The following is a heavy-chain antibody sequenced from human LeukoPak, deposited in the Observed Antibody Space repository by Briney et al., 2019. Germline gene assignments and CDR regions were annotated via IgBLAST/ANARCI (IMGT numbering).Heavy chain of an antibody. CDR1: GFTFSSYA. CDR2: ISYDGSNK. J-gene: IGHJ4*02. V-gene: IGHV3-30-3*01. Sequence: PGRSLRLSCAASGFTFSSYAMHWVRQAPGKGLEWVAVISYDGSNKYYADSVKGRFTISRDNSKNTLYLQMNSLRAEDTAVYYCARDQRYYDFWSGYYAGDYWGQGTLVTVSS. CDR3: ARDQRYYDFWSGYYAGDY. D-gene: IGHD3-3*01.